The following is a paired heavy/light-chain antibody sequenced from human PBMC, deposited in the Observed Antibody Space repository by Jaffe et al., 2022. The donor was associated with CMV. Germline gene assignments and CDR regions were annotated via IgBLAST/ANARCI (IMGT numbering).Light chain of an antibody. CDR1: ALPKQY. Sequence: SYELTQPPSVSVSPGQTARITCSGDALPKQYAYWYQQKPGQAPVLVIYKDSERPSGIPERFSGSSSGTTVTLTISGVQAEDEADYYCQSADSSGTWVVFGGGTKLTVL. CDR2: KDS. CDR3: QSADSSGTWVV. V-gene: IGLV3-25*03. J-gene: IGLJ2*01.
Heavy chain of an antibody. V-gene: IGHV2-5*01. J-gene: IGHJ6*02. CDR3: AHSLRDGYTQDGVGYYYYYGMDV. CDR2: IYWNDDK. CDR1: GFSLSTSGVG. D-gene: IGHD5-12*01. Sequence: QITLKESGPTLVKPTQTLTLTCTFSGFSLSTSGVGVGWIRQPPGKALEWLALIYWNDDKRYSPSLKSRLTITKDTSKNQVVLTMTNMDPVDTATYYCAHSLRDGYTQDGVGYYYYYGMDVWGQGTTVTVSS.